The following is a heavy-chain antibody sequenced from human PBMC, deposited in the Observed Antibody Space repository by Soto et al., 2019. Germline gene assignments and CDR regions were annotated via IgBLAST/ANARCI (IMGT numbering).Heavy chain of an antibody. J-gene: IGHJ3*02. CDR3: ARVQGDMVRGVIAAFDI. CDR2: ISPIFGTA. CDR1: GGTFSSYA. V-gene: IGHV1-69*13. D-gene: IGHD3-10*01. Sequence: SVKVSCKASGGTFSSYAISWVRQAPGQGLEWMGWISPIFGTANYAQKFQGRVTITGDESTSTAYMELSSLRSEDTAVYYCARVQGDMVRGVIAAFDIWGQGTMVNVS.